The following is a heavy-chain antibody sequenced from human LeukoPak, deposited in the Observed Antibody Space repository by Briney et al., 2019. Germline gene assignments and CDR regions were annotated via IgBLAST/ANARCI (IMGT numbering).Heavy chain of an antibody. V-gene: IGHV1-8*01. J-gene: IGHJ4*02. CDR2: MNPNSGNT. CDR3: ARGVRYFDWLSTSDDY. Sequence: ASVKVSCKASGYTFTSYDINWVRQAIGQGLEWMGWMNPNSGNTGYAQKFQGRVTMTRNTSISTAYMELSSLRSEDTAVYYCARGVRYFDWLSTSDDYWGQGTLVTVSS. CDR1: GYTFTSYD. D-gene: IGHD3-9*01.